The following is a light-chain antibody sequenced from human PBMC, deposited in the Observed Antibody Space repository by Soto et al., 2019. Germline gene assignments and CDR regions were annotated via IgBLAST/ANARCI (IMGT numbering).Light chain of an antibody. CDR3: QQYNNWPPLT. Sequence: EIVMTQSPATLSVSPGDRATLSCRASQSVSSSLAWYQQIPGQAPRLLIYDASTRATGIPARFGGSGSGTEFTLTISSLQSEEFAVYYGQQYNNWPPLTFGGGTKVELK. V-gene: IGKV3-15*01. J-gene: IGKJ4*01. CDR2: DAS. CDR1: QSVSSS.